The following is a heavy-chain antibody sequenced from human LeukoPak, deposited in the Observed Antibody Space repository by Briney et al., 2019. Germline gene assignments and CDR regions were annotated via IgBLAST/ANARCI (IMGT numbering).Heavy chain of an antibody. CDR1: GGSFSGYY. CDR3: ARGGLTIFGVVQYWFDP. Sequence: SETLSLTCAVYGGSFSGYYWSWIRQPPGKGLEWIGEINHSGSTNYNPSLKSRVTISVDTSKNQFSLKLSSVTAADTAVYYCARGGLTIFGVVQYWFDPWGQGTLVTVSS. CDR2: INHSGST. V-gene: IGHV4-34*01. J-gene: IGHJ5*02. D-gene: IGHD3-3*01.